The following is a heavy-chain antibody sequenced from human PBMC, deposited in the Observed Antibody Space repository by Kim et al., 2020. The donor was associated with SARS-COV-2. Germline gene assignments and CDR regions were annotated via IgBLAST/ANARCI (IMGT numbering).Heavy chain of an antibody. CDR2: ISSNGGST. V-gene: IGHV3-64*01. CDR3: ARSSGLYYYYYYMDV. CDR1: GFTFSNYA. J-gene: IGHJ6*03. D-gene: IGHD3-10*01. Sequence: LSLTCAASGFTFSNYAMHWVRQAPGKGLEYVSAISSNGGSTYYANSVKGRFTISRDNSKNTLYLQMGSLRAEDMAVYFCARSSGLYYYYYYMDVWGK.